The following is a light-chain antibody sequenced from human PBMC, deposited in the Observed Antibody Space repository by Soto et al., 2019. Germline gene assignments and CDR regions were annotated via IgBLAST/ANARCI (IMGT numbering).Light chain of an antibody. CDR2: GAS. CDR1: QSVSSSY. CDR3: QQYGSSPPWT. Sequence: EIVLTQSPGTLSLSPGERATLSCRASQSVSSSYLAWYQQKPGQAPRLLIYGASSRATGIPDRFSGGGSGTDFNLTISRLEPEDFAVYYCQQYGSSPPWTFGQGTKVEIK. V-gene: IGKV3-20*01. J-gene: IGKJ1*01.